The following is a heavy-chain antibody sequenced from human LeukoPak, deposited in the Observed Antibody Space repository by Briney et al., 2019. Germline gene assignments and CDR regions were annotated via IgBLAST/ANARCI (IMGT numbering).Heavy chain of an antibody. CDR2: ISAYNGNT. D-gene: IGHD5-12*01. CDR3: AREKWLPYNWFDP. V-gene: IGHV1-18*01. Sequence: ASVKVSCKASGGTFSNYGIGWVRQAPGHGLEWMGWISAYNGNTNYAQKLQGRVTMTTDTSTSTAYMELRSLRSDDTAVYYCAREKWLPYNWFDPWGQGTLVTVSS. J-gene: IGHJ5*02. CDR1: GGTFSNYG.